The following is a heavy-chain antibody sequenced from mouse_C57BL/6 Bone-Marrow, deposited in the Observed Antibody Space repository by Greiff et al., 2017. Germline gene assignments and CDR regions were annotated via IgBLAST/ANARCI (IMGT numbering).Heavy chain of an antibody. Sequence: QVQLQQSGAELVRPGASVTLSCKASGYTFTDYEMHWVKQTPVHGLEWIGAIDPETGGTAYNQKFKGKAILTADKSSSTAYMELRSLTSEDSAVYYCTNVGRCAYWGQGTLVTVSA. V-gene: IGHV1-15*01. CDR3: TNVGRCAY. J-gene: IGHJ3*01. CDR1: GYTFTDYE. CDR2: IDPETGGT.